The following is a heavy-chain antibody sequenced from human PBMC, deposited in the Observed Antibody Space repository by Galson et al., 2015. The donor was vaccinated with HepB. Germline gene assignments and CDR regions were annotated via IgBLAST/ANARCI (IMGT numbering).Heavy chain of an antibody. V-gene: IGHV5-51*03. CDR3: ARSITIFGSRLYNYFDP. CDR2: IYPGDSDT. D-gene: IGHD3-3*01. CDR1: GYSFTSYW. Sequence: QSGAEVKKPGESLKISCKGSGYSFTSYWIGWVRQMPGKGLEWMGIIYPGDSDTRYSPSFQGQVTISADKSISTAYLQWSSLKASDTAMYYCARSITIFGSRLYNYFDPWGQGTLVTVSS. J-gene: IGHJ5*02.